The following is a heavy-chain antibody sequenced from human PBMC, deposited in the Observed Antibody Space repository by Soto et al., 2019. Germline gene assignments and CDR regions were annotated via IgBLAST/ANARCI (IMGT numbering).Heavy chain of an antibody. D-gene: IGHD3-10*01. J-gene: IGHJ5*02. CDR1: GCSISSVDYY. V-gene: IGHV4-30-4*02. Sequence: SDTLSLTCTFSGCSISSVDYYGSCIRQPPGKGLEWIGYIYYSGSTYYNPYLKSRVTISVDTSKNQFSLKLSSVTAAETAVYYCARVIWFGENWLDHWGTGNMVNXS. CDR2: IYYSGST. CDR3: ARVIWFGENWLDH.